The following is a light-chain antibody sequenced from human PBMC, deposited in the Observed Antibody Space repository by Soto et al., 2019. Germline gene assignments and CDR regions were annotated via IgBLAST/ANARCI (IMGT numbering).Light chain of an antibody. CDR1: QSVSSSY. CDR2: GAS. J-gene: IGKJ4*01. V-gene: IGKV3-20*01. CDR3: QQYGRSPSGLT. Sequence: ETVLTQSPGTLSLSPGERATLSCRASQSVSSSYLAWYQQKAGQAPRLLIYGASSRATGIPDRFSGSGSGTDFTLTIGRLEPEDFAVYYCQQYGRSPSGLTFGGGTKVDIK.